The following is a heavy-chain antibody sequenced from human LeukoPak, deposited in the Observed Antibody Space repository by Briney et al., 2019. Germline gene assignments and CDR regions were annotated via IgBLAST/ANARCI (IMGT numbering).Heavy chain of an antibody. V-gene: IGHV3-48*04. CDR1: GFTFSSYS. J-gene: IGHJ4*02. Sequence: GGSLRLSCAASGFTFSSYSMNWVRQAPGKGLEWVSYISSSGSTIYYADSVKGRFTISRDNAKNSLYLQMNSLRAEDTAVYYCARADYDILTGYSDGVYWGQGTLVTVSS. CDR3: ARADYDILTGYSDGVY. D-gene: IGHD3-9*01. CDR2: ISSSGSTI.